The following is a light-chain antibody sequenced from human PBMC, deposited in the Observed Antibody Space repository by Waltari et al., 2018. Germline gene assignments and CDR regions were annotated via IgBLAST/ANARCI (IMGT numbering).Light chain of an antibody. CDR3: QQYDISPKT. V-gene: IGKV3-20*01. CDR2: GAS. J-gene: IGKJ1*01. Sequence: EIVLTQSPGTLSLSPGERATLSCRASQSVSGYLAWYKQKPGQAPRLLIYGASSRATGIPDRFSGSGSGTDFILTISRLEPEDFAVYFCQQYDISPKTFGQGTKVEIK. CDR1: QSVSGY.